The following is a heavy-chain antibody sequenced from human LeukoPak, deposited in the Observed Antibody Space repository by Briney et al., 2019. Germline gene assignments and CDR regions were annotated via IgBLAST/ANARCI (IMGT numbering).Heavy chain of an antibody. CDR3: ARDEAAAGYY. Sequence: PGGSLRLSCAASGFTFSRYSMSWVRQAPGKGLEWVSYASSTGSAIYYADSVKGRFTISRDDAKNSLYLQMNSLRAEDTAVYYCARDEAAAGYYWGQGTLVTVSS. D-gene: IGHD6-13*01. CDR2: ASSTGSAI. V-gene: IGHV3-48*01. CDR1: GFTFSRYS. J-gene: IGHJ4*02.